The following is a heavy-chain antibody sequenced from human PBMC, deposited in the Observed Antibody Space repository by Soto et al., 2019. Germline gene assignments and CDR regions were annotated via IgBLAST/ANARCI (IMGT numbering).Heavy chain of an antibody. CDR3: ARYLGGYSYGYSYYGMDV. D-gene: IGHD5-18*01. CDR1: GYSFTSYW. V-gene: IGHV5-10-1*01. J-gene: IGHJ6*02. CDR2: IDPSDSYT. Sequence: PGESLKISCKGSGYSFTSYWISWVRQMPGKGLEWMGRIDPSDSYTNYSPSFQGHVTISADKSISTAYLQWSSLKASDTAMYYCARYLGGYSYGYSYYGMDVWGQGTTVTVSS.